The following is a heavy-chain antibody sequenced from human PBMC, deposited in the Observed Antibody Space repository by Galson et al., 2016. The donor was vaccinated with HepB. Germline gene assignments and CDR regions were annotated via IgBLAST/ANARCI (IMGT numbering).Heavy chain of an antibody. D-gene: IGHD3-10*01. CDR1: GYTFTNYY. CDR3: ARVDFGSGSYHQYYFDF. CDR2: INPTGGRT. V-gene: IGHV1-46*01. Sequence: VKVSCKASGYTFTNYYIHWVRQAPGQGLEWMGVINPTGGRTNYAQKLQGRVTMTTDTSASTVYMELSSLRSEDTAVYYCARVDFGSGSYHQYYFDFWGQGTLVTVSS. J-gene: IGHJ4*02.